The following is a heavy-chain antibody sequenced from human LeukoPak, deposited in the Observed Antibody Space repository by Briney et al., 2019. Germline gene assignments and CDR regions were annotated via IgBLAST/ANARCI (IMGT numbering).Heavy chain of an antibody. Sequence: PSETLSLTCTVSGGSISSYYWSWIRQPPGKGLEWIGYIYYSGSTNYNPSLKSRVTISVDTSKNQFSLKLSSVTAADTAVYYCARSEGIAMADTYYFDYWGQGTLVTVSS. V-gene: IGHV4-59*01. J-gene: IGHJ4*02. CDR3: ARSEGIAMADTYYFDY. CDR1: GGSISSYY. CDR2: IYYSGST. D-gene: IGHD6-19*01.